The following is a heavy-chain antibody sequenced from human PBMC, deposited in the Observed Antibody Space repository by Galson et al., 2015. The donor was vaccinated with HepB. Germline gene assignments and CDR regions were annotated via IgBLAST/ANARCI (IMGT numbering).Heavy chain of an antibody. D-gene: IGHD3-3*01. V-gene: IGHV3-48*01. CDR3: ARAGPLSTTIPEYYYYYYMDV. CDR1: GFTFSSYS. Sequence: SLRLSCAASGFTFSSYSMNWVRQAPGKGLEWVSYISSSSSTIYYADSVKGRFTISRDNAKNSLYLQMNSLRAEDTAVYYCARAGPLSTTIPEYYYYYYMDVWGKGTTVTVSS. J-gene: IGHJ6*03. CDR2: ISSSSSTI.